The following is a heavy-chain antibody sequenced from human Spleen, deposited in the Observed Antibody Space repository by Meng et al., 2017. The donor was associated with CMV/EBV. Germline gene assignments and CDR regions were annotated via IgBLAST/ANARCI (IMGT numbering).Heavy chain of an antibody. Sequence: ASVKVSCKVSGYTLTELSMHWVRQAPGKGLEWMGGFDPEDGETIYAQKFQGRVTMTRDTSISTAYMELSRLRSDDTAVYYCARDITRYCSSTSCSDYWGQGTLVTVSS. CDR3: ARDITRYCSSTSCSDY. J-gene: IGHJ4*02. CDR1: GYTLTELS. CDR2: FDPEDGET. D-gene: IGHD2-2*01. V-gene: IGHV1-24*01.